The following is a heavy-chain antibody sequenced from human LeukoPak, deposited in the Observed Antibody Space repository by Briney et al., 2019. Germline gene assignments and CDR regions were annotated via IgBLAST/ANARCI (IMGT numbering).Heavy chain of an antibody. J-gene: IGHJ4*02. CDR3: ARDKYPYCSGGSYYGAHY. CDR2: ISSSGSTI. Sequence: PGGSLRLSCAASGFTFSDYYMSWIRQAPGKGLEWVSYISSSGSTIYYADSVKGRFTISRDNAKNSLYLRMNSLRAEDTAVYYCARDKYPYCSGGSYYGAHYWGQGTLVTVSS. D-gene: IGHD2-15*01. V-gene: IGHV3-11*04. CDR1: GFTFSDYY.